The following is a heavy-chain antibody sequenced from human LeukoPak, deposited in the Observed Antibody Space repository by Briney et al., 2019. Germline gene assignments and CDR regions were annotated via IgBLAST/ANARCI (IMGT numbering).Heavy chain of an antibody. V-gene: IGHV1-2*02. D-gene: IGHD6-19*01. CDR1: GYTFTGYY. CDR2: INPNSGGT. CDR3: ARDIAVAPGRMDV. J-gene: IGHJ6*02. Sequence: ASVKVSCKASGYTFTGYYMHWVRQAPGQGLEWMGWINPNSGGTNYAQKFQGRVTMTRDTSISTAYVELSRLRSDDTAVYYCARDIAVAPGRMDVWGQGTTVTVSS.